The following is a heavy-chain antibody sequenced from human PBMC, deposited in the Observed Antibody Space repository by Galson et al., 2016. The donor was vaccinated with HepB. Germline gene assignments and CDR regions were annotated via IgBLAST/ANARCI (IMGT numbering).Heavy chain of an antibody. J-gene: IGHJ4*02. CDR2: ISSSSSSI. CDR3: ARAEYSTGSDY. Sequence: LRLSCAASGFTFSSYSMTWVRQAPGKGLEWISYISSSSSSIYYADSVRGRFTISRDNAKDSLYLQLSTLRDDYTAVYYCARAEYSTGSDYWGQGTLVTVSS. CDR1: GFTFSSYS. V-gene: IGHV3-48*02. D-gene: IGHD6-19*01.